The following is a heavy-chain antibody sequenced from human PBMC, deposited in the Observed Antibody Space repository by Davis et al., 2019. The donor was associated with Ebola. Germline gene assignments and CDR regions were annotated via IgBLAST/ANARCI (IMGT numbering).Heavy chain of an antibody. V-gene: IGHV3-21*01. J-gene: IGHJ4*02. CDR3: AAKFY. CDR2: ISSSSSFI. Sequence: GESLKISCVDSGFTFSTFSMNWVRQAPGKGLEWVSYISSSSSFIFYADSVKGRFTISRDNSKNTLYLQMNSLRAEDTAVYYCAAKFYWGQGTLVTVSS. CDR1: GFTFSTFS.